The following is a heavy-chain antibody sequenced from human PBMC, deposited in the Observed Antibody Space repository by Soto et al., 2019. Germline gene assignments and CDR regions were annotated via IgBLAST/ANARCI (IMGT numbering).Heavy chain of an antibody. Sequence: ASVKVSCKASGYTFTGYYMHWVRQAPGQGLEWMGWINPNSGGTNYAQKFQGWVTMTRDTSISTAYMELSRLRSDATAVYYCARGTDSLIRYGMDVWGQGTPVTVSS. D-gene: IGHD2-15*01. J-gene: IGHJ6*02. V-gene: IGHV1-2*04. CDR1: GYTFTGYY. CDR2: INPNSGGT. CDR3: ARGTDSLIRYGMDV.